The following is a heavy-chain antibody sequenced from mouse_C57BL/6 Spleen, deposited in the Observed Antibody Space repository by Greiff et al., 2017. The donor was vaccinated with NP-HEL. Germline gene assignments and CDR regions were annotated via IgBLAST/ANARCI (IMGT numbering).Heavy chain of an antibody. CDR1: GYSITSGYY. V-gene: IGHV3-6*01. Sequence: EVKLQESGPGLVKPSQSLSLTCSVTGYSITSGYYWNWIRQFPGNKLEWMGYISYDGSNNYNPSLKNRISITRDTSKNQFFLKLNSVTTEDTATYYCASGLRYYAMDYWGQGTSVTVSS. CDR2: ISYDGSN. D-gene: IGHD2-4*01. J-gene: IGHJ4*01. CDR3: ASGLRYYAMDY.